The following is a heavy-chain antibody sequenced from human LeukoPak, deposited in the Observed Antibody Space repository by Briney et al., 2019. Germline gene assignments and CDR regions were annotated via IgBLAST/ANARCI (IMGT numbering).Heavy chain of an antibody. CDR1: GGSISSYY. CDR3: AREGLNMVRGVIPKEAWGWFDP. V-gene: IGHV4-59*12. J-gene: IGHJ5*02. Sequence: SETLSLTCTVSGGSISSYYWSWIRQSPGKGLECIGYIHYTGSTNYNPSLKSRVTISVETSKNQFSLKLKSVTAADTAVYYCAREGLNMVRGVIPKEAWGWFDPWGQGTLVTVSS. D-gene: IGHD3-10*01. CDR2: IHYTGST.